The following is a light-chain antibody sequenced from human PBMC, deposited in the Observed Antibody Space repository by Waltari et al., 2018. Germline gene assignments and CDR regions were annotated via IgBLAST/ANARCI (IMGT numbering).Light chain of an antibody. V-gene: IGKV4-1*01. J-gene: IGKJ4*01. CDR1: QSILYRSSNRNA. Sequence: DIVMTQSPDSLAVSLGERATINCKSSQSILYRSSNRNALAGYQQKPGQPPKLLFFWAATRESGAPDRVSVSGSGTDFTLTISSLQAEDVAVYYCQQYYNAPLTFGGGTKVEIK. CDR3: QQYYNAPLT. CDR2: WAA.